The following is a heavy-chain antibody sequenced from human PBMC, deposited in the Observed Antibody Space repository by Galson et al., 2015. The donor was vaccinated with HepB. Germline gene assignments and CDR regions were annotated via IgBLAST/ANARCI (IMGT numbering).Heavy chain of an antibody. V-gene: IGHV3-33*08. Sequence: SLRLSCATSGFTFNKYGMHWVRQAPGKGLEWVAVIRYDGSNKYYTDSVKGRFTISRDNSKNTLYLQVNSLRAEDTAIYYCARDRHEYDGSDYVLDYCFDYWGQGTRVTVSS. CDR3: ARDRHEYDGSDYVLDYCFDY. CDR1: GFTFNKYG. J-gene: IGHJ4*02. D-gene: IGHD3-22*01. CDR2: IRYDGSNK.